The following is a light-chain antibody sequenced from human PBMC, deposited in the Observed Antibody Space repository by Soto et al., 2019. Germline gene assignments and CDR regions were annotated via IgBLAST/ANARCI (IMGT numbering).Light chain of an antibody. CDR1: QGIRND. CDR2: AAS. V-gene: IGKV1-6*01. Sequence: AIQLTQSPSSLSSSLGDRVTITCRASQGIRNDLGWYQQKPGKAPKLLIYAASSLQSGVPSRFSGSASGTDFTLTISSLQPEDFATYYCLQDYSYPWTFGQGTKVDNK. CDR3: LQDYSYPWT. J-gene: IGKJ1*01.